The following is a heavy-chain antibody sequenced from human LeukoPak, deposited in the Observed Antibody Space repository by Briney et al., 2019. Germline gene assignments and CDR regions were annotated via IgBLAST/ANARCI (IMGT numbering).Heavy chain of an antibody. D-gene: IGHD3-9*01. J-gene: IGHJ4*02. CDR1: GDSVSSNSAA. CDR3: ARTPYDILTGYYGLEFDY. Sequence: SQTLSLTCAISGDSVSSNSAAWNWIRQSPSRGLEWLGRTYYRSKWYNDYAVSAKSRITINPDTSKNQFSLQLNSVTPEDTAVYYCARTPYDILTGYYGLEFDYWGQGTLVTVSS. CDR2: TYYRSKWYN. V-gene: IGHV6-1*01.